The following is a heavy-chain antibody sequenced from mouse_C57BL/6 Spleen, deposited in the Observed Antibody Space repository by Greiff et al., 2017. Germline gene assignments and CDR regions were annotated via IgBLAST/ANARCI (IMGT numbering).Heavy chain of an antibody. Sequence: QVHVKQPGTELVKPGASVTLSCKASGYTFTSYWMHWVKQRPGQGLEWIGNINPSNGGTNYNEKFKSKATLTVDKSSSTAYMQLSSLTSEDSAVYYCARRYGSLYAMDYWGQGTSVTVSS. CDR3: ARRYGSLYAMDY. D-gene: IGHD1-1*01. V-gene: IGHV1-53*01. CDR1: GYTFTSYW. CDR2: INPSNGGT. J-gene: IGHJ4*01.